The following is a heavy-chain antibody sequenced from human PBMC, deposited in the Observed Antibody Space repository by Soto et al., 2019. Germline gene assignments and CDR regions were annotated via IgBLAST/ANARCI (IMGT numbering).Heavy chain of an antibody. CDR2: IYTSGST. Sequence: SETLSLTCTVSGGSISSYYWSWIRQPAGKGLEWIGRIYTSGSTNYNPSLKSRVTTSVDTSKNQFSLKLSSVTAADTAVYYCARDAVVVTMYPNWFDPWGQGTLVTVSS. CDR1: GGSISSYY. D-gene: IGHD2-21*02. V-gene: IGHV4-4*07. CDR3: ARDAVVVTMYPNWFDP. J-gene: IGHJ5*02.